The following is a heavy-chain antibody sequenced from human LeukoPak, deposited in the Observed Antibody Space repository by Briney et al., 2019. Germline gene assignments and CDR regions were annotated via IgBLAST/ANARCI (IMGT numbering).Heavy chain of an antibody. J-gene: IGHJ1*01. CDR1: GGSISSGDYY. V-gene: IGHV4-30-4*08. Sequence: PSQTLSLTCTVSGGSISSGDYYWSWIRQPPGKGLEWIGYIYTSGSTNYNPSLKSRVTISVDTSKNQFSLKLSSVTAADTAVYYCARSSGATPAEYFQHWGQGTLVTVSS. D-gene: IGHD1-14*01. CDR3: ARSSGATPAEYFQH. CDR2: IYTSGST.